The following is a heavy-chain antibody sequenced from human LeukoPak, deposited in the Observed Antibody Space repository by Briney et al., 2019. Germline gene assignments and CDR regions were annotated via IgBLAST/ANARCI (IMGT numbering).Heavy chain of an antibody. CDR1: GFAFSNYW. Sequence: GGSLRLSCADSGFAFSNYWMSWVRQAPGKGLEWVANIKRDGNDKYYVDSVKGRFTISRDNAENSLYLEVNSLRAEDTAVYYCARALYTSGWYPDYFDYWGQGTLVTVSS. J-gene: IGHJ4*02. CDR2: IKRDGNDK. D-gene: IGHD6-19*01. V-gene: IGHV3-7*01. CDR3: ARALYTSGWYPDYFDY.